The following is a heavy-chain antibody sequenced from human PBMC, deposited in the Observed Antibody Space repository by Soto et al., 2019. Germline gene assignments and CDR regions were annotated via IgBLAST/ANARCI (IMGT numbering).Heavy chain of an antibody. V-gene: IGHV3-53*01. Sequence: EVQLVESGGELIQPGGSLRLSCAASGFAVGGFYMNWVRQAPGKGLEWVSVMFTTVTTYYADSVKGRFTISRDDSKNTLYLQMNSLRAEDTAVYYCARERYSYGFDYWGQGTVVTVSS. J-gene: IGHJ4*02. CDR2: MFTTVTT. CDR1: GFAVGGFY. D-gene: IGHD5-18*01. CDR3: ARERYSYGFDY.